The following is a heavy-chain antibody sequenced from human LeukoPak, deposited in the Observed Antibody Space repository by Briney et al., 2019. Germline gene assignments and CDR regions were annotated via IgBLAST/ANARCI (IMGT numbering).Heavy chain of an antibody. J-gene: IGHJ3*02. CDR2: IYTSGST. CDR1: GGSISSGSYY. V-gene: IGHV4-61*02. D-gene: IGHD5-18*01. CDR3: AKNSKPGAFDI. Sequence: SETLSLTCTVSGGSISSGSYYWSWIRQPAGKGLEWIGRIYTSGSTNYNPSLKSRVTISVDTSKNQFSLKLSSVTAADTAVYYCAKNSKPGAFDIWGQGTMVTVSS.